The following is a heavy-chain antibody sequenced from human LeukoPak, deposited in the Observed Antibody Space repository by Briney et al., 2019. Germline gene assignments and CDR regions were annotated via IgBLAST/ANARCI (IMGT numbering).Heavy chain of an antibody. D-gene: IGHD6-19*01. J-gene: IGHJ6*03. CDR2: ISTYSGNT. CDR3: ARPVAVAGAHYYYYMDV. CDR1: GYTFTSYS. V-gene: IGHV1-18*01. Sequence: ASVKVSCKASGYTFTSYSINWVRQAPGQGLEWMGWISTYSGNTNYAQKFQGRVTMTTDTSTSTAYMDLRSLRSDDTAVYYCARPVAVAGAHYYYYMDVWGKGTTVTVSS.